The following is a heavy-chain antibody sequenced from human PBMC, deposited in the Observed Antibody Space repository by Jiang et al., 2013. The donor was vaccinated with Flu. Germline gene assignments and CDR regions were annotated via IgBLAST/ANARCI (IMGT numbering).Heavy chain of an antibody. CDR3: ARTMIVTGAFDI. CDR1: GGSISXSSYY. Sequence: VSGGSISXSSYYWGWIRQPPTGRGWSGLGVSIIVGAPTTTRPSKSRVTISVDTSKNQFSLKLSSVTAADTAVYYCARTMIVTGAFDIWGQGTMVTVSS. D-gene: IGHD3-22*01. V-gene: IGHV4-39*01. CDR2: SIIVGAP. J-gene: IGHJ3*02.